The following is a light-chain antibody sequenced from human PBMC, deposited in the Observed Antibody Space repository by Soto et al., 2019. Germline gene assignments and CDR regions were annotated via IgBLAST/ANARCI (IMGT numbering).Light chain of an antibody. Sequence: QSALTQPRSVSGSPGQSVTISCTGTSSDVGGYNHVSWYQQRPGKAPKFMIYDVSKRPSGVPDRFSGSKSGNTASLTISGLQAEDEGDYYCCLFAGSYTSWVFGGGTKLTVL. J-gene: IGLJ3*02. CDR3: CLFAGSYTSWV. V-gene: IGLV2-11*01. CDR2: DVS. CDR1: SSDVGGYNH.